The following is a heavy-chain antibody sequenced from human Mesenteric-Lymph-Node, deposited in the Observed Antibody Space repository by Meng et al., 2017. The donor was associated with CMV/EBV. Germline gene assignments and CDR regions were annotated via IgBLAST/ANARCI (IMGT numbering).Heavy chain of an antibody. V-gene: IGHV3-30*04. CDR1: GFTFSSYA. CDR2: ISYDGSNK. J-gene: IGHJ4*02. D-gene: IGHD3-10*01. Sequence: GESLKISCAASGFTFSSYAMHWVRQAPGKGLEWVAVISYDGSNKYYADSVKGRFTISRDNSKNTLYLQMNSLRAEDTAVYYCARGGVYWGQGTLVTVSS. CDR3: ARGGVY.